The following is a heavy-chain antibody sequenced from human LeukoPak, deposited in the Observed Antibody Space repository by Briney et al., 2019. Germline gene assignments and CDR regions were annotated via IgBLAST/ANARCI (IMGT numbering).Heavy chain of an antibody. CDR2: INHSGST. J-gene: IGHJ4*02. D-gene: IGHD3-9*01. CDR3: AEYDILTGAFDY. V-gene: IGHV4-34*01. Sequence: SETLSLTCTVSGASISSYYWSWIRQPPGKWLEWIGEINHSGSTNYNPSLKSRVTISVDTSKNQFSLKLSSVTAADTAVYYCAEYDILTGAFDYWGQGTLVTVSS. CDR1: GASISSYY.